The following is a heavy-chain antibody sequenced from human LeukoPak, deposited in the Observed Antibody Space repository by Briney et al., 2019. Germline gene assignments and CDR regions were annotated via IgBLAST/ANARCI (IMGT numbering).Heavy chain of an antibody. CDR1: GGSFSGYY. J-gene: IGHJ4*02. CDR2: TSHSGST. D-gene: IGHD2-15*01. CDR3: ARVERLGYEDY. V-gene: IGHV4-34*01. Sequence: SEILSLTCAVYGGSFSGYYWSWIRQPPGKGLEWIGETSHSGSTNYNPSLESRVTISADTSKNQFSLKLTSVTAADTAVYYCARVERLGYEDYWGQGTLVTVSS.